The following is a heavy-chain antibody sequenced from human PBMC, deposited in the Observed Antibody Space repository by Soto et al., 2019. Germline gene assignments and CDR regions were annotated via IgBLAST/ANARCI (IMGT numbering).Heavy chain of an antibody. CDR3: ARSFRRYFDFDS. V-gene: IGHV4-59*01. CDR1: GDSISSYY. D-gene: IGHD3-9*01. Sequence: SETLSLTCTVSGDSISSYYWSWIRQPPGKGLEWIGNIYYSGSTNYNPSLKSRVTISVDTSKNRFSLKLSSVTAADTAVYYCARSFRRYFDFDSWGQGTLVTVSS. J-gene: IGHJ4*02. CDR2: IYYSGST.